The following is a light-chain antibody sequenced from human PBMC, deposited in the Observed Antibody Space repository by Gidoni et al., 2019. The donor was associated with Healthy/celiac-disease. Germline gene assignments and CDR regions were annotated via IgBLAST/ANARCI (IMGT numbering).Light chain of an antibody. CDR3: QQSYSTSWT. CDR2: AAS. J-gene: IGKJ1*01. CDR1: QSISSY. Sequence: DIQMTQSPSSLSASVGDRVTITCRASQSISSYLNWYPQKPGKAPKPLIYAASSLQSGVPSRFSGSGSGTDFTRTISSLQPEDFATYYGQQSYSTSWTVGQGTKVEIK. V-gene: IGKV1-39*01.